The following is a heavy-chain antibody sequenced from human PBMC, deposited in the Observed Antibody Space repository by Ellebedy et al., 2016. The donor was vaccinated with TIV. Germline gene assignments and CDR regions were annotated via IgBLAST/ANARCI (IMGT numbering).Heavy chain of an antibody. D-gene: IGHD1-1*01. Sequence: GESLKISCEASGFTFTSYWMHWVRQAPGKGLVWVSRISSDGSYTSYADSVKGRFTISRDNAKNTLYLQMNSLRAEDTAVYYCARDIPQRPNPARFDPWGQGTLVTVSS. CDR3: ARDIPQRPNPARFDP. CDR1: GFTFTSYW. V-gene: IGHV3-74*01. CDR2: ISSDGSYT. J-gene: IGHJ5*02.